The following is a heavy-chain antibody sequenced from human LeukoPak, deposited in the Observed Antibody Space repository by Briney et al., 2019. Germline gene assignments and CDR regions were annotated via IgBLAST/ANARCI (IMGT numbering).Heavy chain of an antibody. D-gene: IGHD1-1*01. J-gene: IGHJ6*03. Sequence: GGSLRLSCAASGFTFSSYAMHWVRQAPGKGLEWVSSISSSSSYIYYADSVKGRFTISRDNAKNSLYLQMNSLRAEDTAVYYCARVKTGTTWPYYYYYMDVWGKGTTVTISS. CDR1: GFTFSSYA. CDR3: ARVKTGTTWPYYYYYMDV. CDR2: ISSSSSYI. V-gene: IGHV3-21*01.